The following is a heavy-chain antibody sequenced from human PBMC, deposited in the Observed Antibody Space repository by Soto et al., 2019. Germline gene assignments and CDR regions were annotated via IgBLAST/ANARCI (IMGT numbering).Heavy chain of an antibody. Sequence: SETLSLTCTVSGGSISSYYWSWIRQPPGKGLEWIGYIYYSGSTNYNPSLKSRVTISVDTSKNQFSLKLSSVTAADTAVYYCAREDLYNWLDPWGQGTLVTVYS. CDR2: IYYSGST. CDR3: AREDLYNWLDP. CDR1: GGSISSYY. J-gene: IGHJ5*02. V-gene: IGHV4-59*01.